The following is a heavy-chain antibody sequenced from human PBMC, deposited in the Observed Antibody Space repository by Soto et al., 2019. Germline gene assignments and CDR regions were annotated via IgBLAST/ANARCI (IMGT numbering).Heavy chain of an antibody. CDR3: ATDCSSTSCYLGAFVY. D-gene: IGHD2-2*01. CDR2: FDPEDGET. V-gene: IGHV1-24*01. Sequence: ASVKVSCKVSGYTLTELSMHWVRQAHGKGLEWMGGFDPEDGETIYAQKFQGRVTMTEDTSTDTAYMELSSLRSEDTAVYYCATDCSSTSCYLGAFVYWGQGTLVTVSS. CDR1: GYTLTELS. J-gene: IGHJ4*02.